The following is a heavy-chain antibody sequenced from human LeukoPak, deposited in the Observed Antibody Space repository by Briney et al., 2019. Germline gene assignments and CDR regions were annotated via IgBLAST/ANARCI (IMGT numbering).Heavy chain of an antibody. Sequence: PGGSLRLSCAASEFTVSTNYMSWVRQAPGKGLEWVSYISSSGSSIYYADSVKGRFTISRDNAKNSLYLQMNSLRAEDTAVYYCASSHSSSWYGYYFDYWGQGTLVTVSS. D-gene: IGHD6-13*01. CDR1: EFTVSTNY. V-gene: IGHV3-11*01. CDR2: ISSSGSSI. J-gene: IGHJ4*02. CDR3: ASSHSSSWYGYYFDY.